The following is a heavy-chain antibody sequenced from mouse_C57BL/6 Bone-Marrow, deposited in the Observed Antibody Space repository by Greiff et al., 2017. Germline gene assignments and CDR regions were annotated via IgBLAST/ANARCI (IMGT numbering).Heavy chain of an antibody. J-gene: IGHJ2*01. CDR1: GFTFSSYA. V-gene: IGHV5-4*01. CDR3: ARDHGSSGPYFDY. CDR2: ISDGGSYT. Sequence: EVKLVESGGGLVKPGGSLKLSCAASGFTFSSYAMSWVRQTPEKRLEWVATISDGGSYTYYPDNVKGRFTISRDNAKNNLYLQMSHLKSEDTAMYYCARDHGSSGPYFDYWGQGTTLTVSS. D-gene: IGHD3-2*02.